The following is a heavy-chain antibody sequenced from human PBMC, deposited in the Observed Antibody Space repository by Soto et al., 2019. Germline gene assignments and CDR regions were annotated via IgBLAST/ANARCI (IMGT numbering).Heavy chain of an antibody. Sequence: PGGSLRLSCAASGFTFSSYSMNWVRQAPGKGLEWVSSISSSSSYIYYADSVKGRFTISRDNAKNSLYLQMNSLRAEDTAVYYCASLETHYDILTGYYNWFDPWGQGTLVTVSS. J-gene: IGHJ5*02. V-gene: IGHV3-21*01. D-gene: IGHD3-9*01. CDR2: ISSSSSYI. CDR1: GFTFSSYS. CDR3: ASLETHYDILTGYYNWFDP.